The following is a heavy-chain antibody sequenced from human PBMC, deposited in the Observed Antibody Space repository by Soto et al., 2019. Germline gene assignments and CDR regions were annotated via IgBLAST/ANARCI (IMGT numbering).Heavy chain of an antibody. CDR2: IYHSGST. CDR1: GGSISSGGYS. V-gene: IGHV4-30-2*01. D-gene: IGHD4-17*01. J-gene: IGHJ4*02. Sequence: PSETLSLTCAVSGGSISSGGYSWSWIRQPPGKGLEWIGYIYHSGSTYYNPSLKSRVTISVDRSKNQFSLKLSSVTAADTAVYYCARTIGDLYYFDYWGQGTLGTVSS. CDR3: ARTIGDLYYFDY.